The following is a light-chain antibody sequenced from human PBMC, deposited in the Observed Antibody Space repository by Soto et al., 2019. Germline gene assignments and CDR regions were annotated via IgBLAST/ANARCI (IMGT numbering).Light chain of an antibody. CDR3: AAWDGSLNGWV. CDR2: SNN. CDR1: SSNIRSNT. Sequence: HSVLTQPPSASGTPGQRVTISCSGSSSNIRSNTVNWYQQLPGTAPKLLIYSNNQRPSGVPDRFSGSKSGTSASLAISGLQSEDEADYYCAAWDGSLNGWVFGGGTKVTVL. V-gene: IGLV1-44*01. J-gene: IGLJ3*02.